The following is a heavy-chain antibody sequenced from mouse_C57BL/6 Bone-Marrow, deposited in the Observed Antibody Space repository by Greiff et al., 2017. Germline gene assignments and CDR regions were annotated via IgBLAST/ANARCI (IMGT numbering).Heavy chain of an antibody. V-gene: IGHV5-15*04. CDR1: GFTFSDYG. CDR2: ISNLAYSI. D-gene: IGHD2-4*01. Sequence: EVKVEESGGGLVQPGGSLKLSCAASGFTFSDYGMAWVRQAPWKGPEWVAFISNLAYSIYYADTVKGRFTISREKAKNTLYLEMSSLRSEDTAMYYCARGNYDYGFDYWGQGTTLTVSS. CDR3: ARGNYDYGFDY. J-gene: IGHJ2*01.